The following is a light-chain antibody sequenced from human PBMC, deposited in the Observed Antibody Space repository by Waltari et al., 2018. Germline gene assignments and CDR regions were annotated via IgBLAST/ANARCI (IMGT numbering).Light chain of an antibody. Sequence: DVVMTQSPLSLPVTLGQPASISGSASQSLVHSDGTTYLNWFQQRPGQAPRRLIYKVFNRDSGVPDRFGGSGSGTDFTLTISRVEADDVAVYYCMQATHWPLTFGQGTKVEIK. V-gene: IGKV2-30*02. CDR1: QSLVHSDGTTY. CDR2: KVF. J-gene: IGKJ1*01. CDR3: MQATHWPLT.